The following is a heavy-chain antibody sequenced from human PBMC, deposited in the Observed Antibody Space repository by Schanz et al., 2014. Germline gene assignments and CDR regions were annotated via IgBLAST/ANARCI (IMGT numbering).Heavy chain of an antibody. CDR2: IKQDESER. CDR1: GFTFSTYW. Sequence: VYLVESGGGLVKPGGSLRLSCAASGFTFSTYWMSWVRQAPGKGLEWVANIKQDESERSYVDSVKGRFTISRDNAKNSLYLQMNSLRAEDTAVYYCARDKGGYYPFDYWGQGTLVTVSS. CDR3: ARDKGGYYPFDY. J-gene: IGHJ4*02. D-gene: IGHD3-3*01. V-gene: IGHV3-7*01.